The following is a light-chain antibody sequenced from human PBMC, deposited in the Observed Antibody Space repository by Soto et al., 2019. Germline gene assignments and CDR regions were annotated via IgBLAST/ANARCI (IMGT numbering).Light chain of an antibody. V-gene: IGLV2-23*01. CDR3: CSYADSSTYV. CDR2: EDS. CDR1: SSDAGSYNL. Sequence: QSVLTQPASVSGSPGQSITISCTGTSSDAGSYNLVSWYQQHPGKAPKLMIYEDSKRPSGVSNRFSGSKSGNTASLTISGLQTEDEADYYCCSYADSSTYVFGTGTKVTVL. J-gene: IGLJ1*01.